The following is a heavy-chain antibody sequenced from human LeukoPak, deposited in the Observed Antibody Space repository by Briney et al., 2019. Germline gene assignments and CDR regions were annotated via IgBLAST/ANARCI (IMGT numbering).Heavy chain of an antibody. Sequence: GGSLRLSCAASGFTFSNAWMSWVRPAPGKGLEWVGRIKSKTDGGTTDYAAPVKGRFTISRDDSKNTLYLQMNSLKTEDTAVYYCARLPDFWSGYSDYWGQGTLVTVSS. V-gene: IGHV3-15*01. CDR1: GFTFSNAW. J-gene: IGHJ4*02. CDR3: ARLPDFWSGYSDY. D-gene: IGHD3-3*01. CDR2: IKSKTDGGTT.